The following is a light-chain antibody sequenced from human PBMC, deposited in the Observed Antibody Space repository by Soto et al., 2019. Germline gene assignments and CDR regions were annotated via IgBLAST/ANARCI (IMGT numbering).Light chain of an antibody. V-gene: IGKV3-15*01. Sequence: IVWTQSPATLSVSPGERATLSCRASESVSSNLAWYQQKPGQAPRLLIYDASTRATGIPARFSGSGSGTEFTLTISSLQSEDFAVYYCQQYNNWPPSWTFGQGTKVDI. CDR1: ESVSSN. CDR2: DAS. CDR3: QQYNNWPPSWT. J-gene: IGKJ1*01.